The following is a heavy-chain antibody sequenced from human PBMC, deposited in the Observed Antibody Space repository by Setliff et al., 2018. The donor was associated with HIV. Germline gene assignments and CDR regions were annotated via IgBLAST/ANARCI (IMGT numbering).Heavy chain of an antibody. CDR2: ISSSGSYI. CDR1: GFTFISST. CDR3: ARVRLYNTALDY. D-gene: IGHD3-3*01. Sequence: LRLSCTVSGFTFISSTMNWVRQAPGKGLEWVASISSSGSYIHYADSLKGRFTISRDNAKNSQYLLMSDLRAEDTAVYYCARVRLYNTALDYWGQGTLVTVSS. J-gene: IGHJ4*02. V-gene: IGHV3-21*01.